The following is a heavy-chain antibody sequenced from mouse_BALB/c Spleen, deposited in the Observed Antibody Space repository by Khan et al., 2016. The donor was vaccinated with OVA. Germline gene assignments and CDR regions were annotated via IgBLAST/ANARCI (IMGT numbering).Heavy chain of an antibody. J-gene: IGHJ4*01. Sequence: EVELVESGGGLVKPGGSLKLSCSASGFTFSSYAMSWVRQTPEKRLELVATISSGGHYTFYPDSVKGRFTISRDNARNTLYLQMSRLRSEDTAMYYCERSLVDNYAMDYWGQGTSVTVSS. D-gene: IGHD2-2*01. CDR3: ERSLVDNYAMDY. CDR2: ISSGGHYT. V-gene: IGHV5-9-3*01. CDR1: GFTFSSYA.